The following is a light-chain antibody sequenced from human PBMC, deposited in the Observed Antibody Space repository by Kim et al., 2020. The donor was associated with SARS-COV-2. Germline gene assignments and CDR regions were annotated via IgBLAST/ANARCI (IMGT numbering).Light chain of an antibody. CDR2: DAA. J-gene: IGKJ4*01. V-gene: IGKV3-11*01. CDR1: QGVSSC. CDR3: QQRSNWPLT. Sequence: LPPEQRGTLPFSANQGVSSCLALYQQKPGQAPRLLIYDAANRATGIPARFSGSGSGTDFTLTISSLEPEDFAVYYCQQRSNWPLTFGGGTKVEIK.